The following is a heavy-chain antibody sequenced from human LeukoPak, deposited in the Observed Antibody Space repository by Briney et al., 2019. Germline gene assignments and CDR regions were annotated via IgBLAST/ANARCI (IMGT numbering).Heavy chain of an antibody. V-gene: IGHV4-59*01. Sequence: SETLSFTCTVSGGSISGNYWTWTRQPPGKGLKWIGQIHYTGKADYNPSLRSRITISVDTSKNQMLLKVSSVTAADTAVYYCARFGPYYDMDVWGQGTTVTVSS. D-gene: IGHD3/OR15-3a*01. J-gene: IGHJ6*02. CDR2: IHYTGKA. CDR3: ARFGPYYDMDV. CDR1: GGSISGNY.